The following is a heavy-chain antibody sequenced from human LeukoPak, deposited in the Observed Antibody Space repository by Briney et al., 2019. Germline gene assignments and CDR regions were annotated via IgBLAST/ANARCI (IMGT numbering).Heavy chain of an antibody. V-gene: IGHV3-21*01. CDR3: AIWDDYGDYVAFEY. Sequence: GGSLRLSCAGSGFTFSSYTMNWVRQAPGKGLEWVSSISSSATYIYYADSVRGRFTISRDDAKNSLFLRMNSLRADDTAVYYCAIWDDYGDYVAFEYWGQGTLVTVSS. CDR1: GFTFSSYT. D-gene: IGHD4-17*01. CDR2: ISSSATYI. J-gene: IGHJ4*02.